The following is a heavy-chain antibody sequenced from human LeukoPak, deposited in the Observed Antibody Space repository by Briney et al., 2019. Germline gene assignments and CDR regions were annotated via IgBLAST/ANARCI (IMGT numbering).Heavy chain of an antibody. Sequence: PGGSLRLSCAASGFTFSSYGMSWVRQAPGKGLEWVSAISGSGGSTYYADSVKGRFTISRDNSKNTLYLQMNSLRAEDTAVYYCAKAYYYDSSGYSVSEYYFDYWGQGTLVTVSS. J-gene: IGHJ4*02. CDR3: AKAYYYDSSGYSVSEYYFDY. CDR1: GFTFSSYG. V-gene: IGHV3-23*01. D-gene: IGHD3-22*01. CDR2: ISGSGGST.